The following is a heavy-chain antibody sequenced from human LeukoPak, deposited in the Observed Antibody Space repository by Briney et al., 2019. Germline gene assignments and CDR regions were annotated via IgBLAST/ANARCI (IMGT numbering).Heavy chain of an antibody. J-gene: IGHJ6*03. D-gene: IGHD2-15*01. Sequence: SQTLSLXCTVSGGSISSGDYYWSWIRQPPGKGLEWIGYIYYSGITYYNPSPKSRVTISVDTSKNQFSLKLSSVTAADTAVYYCTRDVRGYCSGGSCYHYYYYYMDVWGKGTTVTVSS. CDR2: IYYSGIT. V-gene: IGHV4-30-4*08. CDR3: TRDVRGYCSGGSCYHYYYYYMDV. CDR1: GGSISSGDYY.